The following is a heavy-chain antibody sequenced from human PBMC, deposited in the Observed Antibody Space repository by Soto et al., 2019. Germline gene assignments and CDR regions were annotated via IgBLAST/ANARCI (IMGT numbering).Heavy chain of an antibody. V-gene: IGHV1-18*01. CDR1: GYTFTSYG. CDR3: ARDSGYCSGGSCYVGGDNWFDP. CDR2: ISAYNGNT. D-gene: IGHD2-15*01. Sequence: ASVKVSCKASGYTFTSYGISWVRQAPGQGLEWMGWISAYNGNTNYAQKLQGRVTMTTDTSTSTAYMELRSLRSDDTAVYYCARDSGYCSGGSCYVGGDNWFDPWGQGTLVTVSS. J-gene: IGHJ5*02.